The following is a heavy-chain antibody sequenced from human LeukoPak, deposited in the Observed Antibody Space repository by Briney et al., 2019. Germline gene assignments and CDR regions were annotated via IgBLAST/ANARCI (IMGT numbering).Heavy chain of an antibody. CDR2: IYPDDSDT. CDR3: ARHLRGRITTGPYDY. CDR1: GYNFNDYW. Sequence: GESLKISCRGSGYNFNDYWIAWVRQMPGGRLEWMGIIYPDDSDTRYDPSFQGQVTFSVDMSISTAYLQWSSLDASDTAIYDCARHLRGRITTGPYDYWGQGTPVTVSP. J-gene: IGHJ4*02. V-gene: IGHV5-51*01. D-gene: IGHD3-3*01.